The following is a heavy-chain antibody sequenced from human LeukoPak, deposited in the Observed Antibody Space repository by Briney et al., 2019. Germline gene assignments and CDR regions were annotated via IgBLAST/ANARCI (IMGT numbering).Heavy chain of an antibody. CDR3: ARGWWGGYSYGYGLYYYGMDV. D-gene: IGHD5-18*01. CDR1: GGSFSGYY. J-gene: IGHJ6*02. CDR2: INHSGST. V-gene: IGHV4-34*01. Sequence: SETLSLTCAVSGGSFSGYYWSFIRQPPGKGLEWIGEINHSGSTNYNPSLKSRVTISVDTSKNQFSLKLSSVTAADTAVYYCARGWWGGYSYGYGLYYYGMDVWGQGTTVTVSS.